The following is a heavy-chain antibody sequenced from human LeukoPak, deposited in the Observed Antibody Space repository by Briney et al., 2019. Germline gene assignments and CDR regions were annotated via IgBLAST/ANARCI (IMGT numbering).Heavy chain of an antibody. Sequence: PGGSLRLSCAASGFTFNAFGMNWVRQAPGKGLEWVSYIGTTSGAIYYADSVKGRFTISRDSAKNSLYLQMNSLGAEDTAVYYCARRIVVISTKYFDHWGQGTLVTVSS. CDR1: GFTFNAFG. J-gene: IGHJ4*02. D-gene: IGHD3-22*01. CDR2: IGTTSGAI. V-gene: IGHV3-48*01. CDR3: ARRIVVISTKYFDH.